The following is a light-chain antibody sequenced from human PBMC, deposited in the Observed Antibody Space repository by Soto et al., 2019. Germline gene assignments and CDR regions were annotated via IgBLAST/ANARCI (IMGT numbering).Light chain of an antibody. CDR1: QSVRTS. J-gene: IGKJ1*01. CDR3: QQYNYWPPWT. V-gene: IGKV3-15*01. Sequence: EVVLTQSPATLSLSPGERATLSCRASQSVRTSLAWYQHKPGQAPRLVIYDASTRATGIPARFSGSGSGTEFTLTISSLQSEDFAVYYCQQYNYWPPWTFGQGTKVDIK. CDR2: DAS.